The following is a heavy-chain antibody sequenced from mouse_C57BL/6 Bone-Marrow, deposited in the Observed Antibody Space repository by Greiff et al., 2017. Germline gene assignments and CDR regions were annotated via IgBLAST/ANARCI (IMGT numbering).Heavy chain of an antibody. CDR1: GYSITSGYY. CDR2: ISYDGSN. V-gene: IGHV3-6*01. CDR3: ARVGLLYYCDY. Sequence: EVKLQESGPGLVKPSQSLSLTCSVTGYSITSGYYWNWIRQFPGNKLEWMGYISYDGSNNYNPSLKNRISITRDTSKNQFFLKLNSVTAEDTATYYCARVGLLYYCDYWGQGTTLTVSS. J-gene: IGHJ2*01. D-gene: IGHD1-1*01.